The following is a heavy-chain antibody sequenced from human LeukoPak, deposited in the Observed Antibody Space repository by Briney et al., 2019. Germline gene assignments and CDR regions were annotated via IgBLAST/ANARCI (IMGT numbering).Heavy chain of an antibody. D-gene: IGHD3-10*01. CDR2: IFGASST. J-gene: IGHJ4*02. CDR3: ARAPRGYGSGSAFDY. CDR1: GFTLSGDY. V-gene: IGHV3-53*01. Sequence: GGSLRLSCAASGFTLSGDYMSWVRQAPGKGLEWVSVIFGASSTYYADSVKGRFTISRDNFKNTLYLQMNSLRPEDTAVYYCARAPRGYGSGSAFDYWGQGTLVTVSS.